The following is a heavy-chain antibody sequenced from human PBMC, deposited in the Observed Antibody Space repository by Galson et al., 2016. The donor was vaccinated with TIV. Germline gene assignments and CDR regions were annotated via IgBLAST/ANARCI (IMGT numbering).Heavy chain of an antibody. CDR2: ISTTSNYI. J-gene: IGHJ3*01. Sequence: SLRLSCAVSGFTFSSYSMNWVRQAPGKGLEWVASISTTSNYIYYADSVKGRFTISRDNAEDSLYLQINSLGAEDTALYYCAKEENSGYYPNDAFDFWGQGTMVTVS. CDR1: GFTFSSYS. V-gene: IGHV3-21*01. D-gene: IGHD3-3*01. CDR3: AKEENSGYYPNDAFDF.